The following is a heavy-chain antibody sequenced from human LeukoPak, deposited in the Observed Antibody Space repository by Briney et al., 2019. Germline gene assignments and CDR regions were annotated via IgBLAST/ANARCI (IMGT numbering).Heavy chain of an antibody. D-gene: IGHD6-13*01. CDR1: GFTFSSYG. CDR3: ARDAEQQLEGGSFDP. CDR2: IWYDGSNI. Sequence: PGGSLRLSCAASGFTFSSYGMHWVRQAPGKGLEWVAVIWYDGSNIYYADSVKGRFTISRDNSKNTLYLQMNSLRAEDTAVYYCARDAEQQLEGGSFDPWGQGTLVTVSS. V-gene: IGHV3-33*01. J-gene: IGHJ5*02.